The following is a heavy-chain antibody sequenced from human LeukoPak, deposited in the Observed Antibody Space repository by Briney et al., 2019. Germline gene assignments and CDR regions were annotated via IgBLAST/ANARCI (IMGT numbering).Heavy chain of an antibody. CDR1: GGTFSSYA. J-gene: IGHJ6*03. CDR2: TIPILGIA. V-gene: IGHV1-69*04. D-gene: IGHD3-3*01. CDR3: ATDPRTTVFGTFRYYYMDV. Sequence: SVKVSCKASGGTFSSYAISWVRQAPGQGLEWMGRTIPILGIANYAQKFQGRVTMTRGTSINTAYMELSRLTSDDTAVYYCATDPRTTVFGTFRYYYMDVWGEGTTVAVSS.